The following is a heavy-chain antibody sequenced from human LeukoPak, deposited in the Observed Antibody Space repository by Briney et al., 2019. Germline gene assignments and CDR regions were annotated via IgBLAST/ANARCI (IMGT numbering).Heavy chain of an antibody. CDR3: ARTTRYCSGGSCPNWFDP. J-gene: IGHJ5*02. Sequence: SETLSLTCTVSGGSVSSGSYYWSWLRQPPGKGLEWIGYIYYSGSTNYNPSLKSRVTISVDTSKNQFSLKLSSVTAADTAVYYCARTTRYCSGGSCPNWFDPWGQGTLVTVSS. CDR1: GGSVSSGSYY. V-gene: IGHV4-61*01. D-gene: IGHD2-15*01. CDR2: IYYSGST.